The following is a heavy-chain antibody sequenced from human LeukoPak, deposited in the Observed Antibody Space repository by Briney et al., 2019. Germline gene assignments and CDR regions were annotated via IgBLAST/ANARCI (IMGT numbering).Heavy chain of an antibody. Sequence: ASVKVSCKASGYTFTSYYMHWVRQAPGQGLEWMGIINPSGGSTSYAQKFQGRVTMTRDTSTSTVYMELSSLRSEDTTVYYCARDETGYYGMDVWGQGTTVTVSS. CDR2: INPSGGST. CDR3: ARDETGYYGMDV. V-gene: IGHV1-46*01. D-gene: IGHD1-14*01. J-gene: IGHJ6*02. CDR1: GYTFTSYY.